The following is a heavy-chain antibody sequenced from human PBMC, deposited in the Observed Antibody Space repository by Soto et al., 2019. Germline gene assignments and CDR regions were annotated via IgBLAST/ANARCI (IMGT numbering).Heavy chain of an antibody. Sequence: PGGSLRLSCAASGFTFDDYAMHWVRQAPGKGLEWVSGISWNSGSIGYADSVKGRFTISRDNAKNSLYLQMNSLRAEDTALYYCAKDPAARKGYAFDIWGQGTMVTVSS. J-gene: IGHJ3*02. V-gene: IGHV3-9*01. CDR1: GFTFDDYA. CDR3: AKDPAARKGYAFDI. CDR2: ISWNSGSI. D-gene: IGHD6-6*01.